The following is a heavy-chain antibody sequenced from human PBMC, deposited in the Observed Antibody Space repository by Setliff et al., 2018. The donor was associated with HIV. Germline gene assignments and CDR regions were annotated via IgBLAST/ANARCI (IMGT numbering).Heavy chain of an antibody. V-gene: IGHV4-59*08. CDR3: ARHRPWEVDVFDI. J-gene: IGHJ3*02. D-gene: IGHD1-26*01. CDR2: TYNSENI. CDR1: NGSINDYY. Sequence: PSETLSLTCSMSNGSINDYYWSWIRQSPGKGLEWIGSTYNSENINYNPSLKSRVTVSVDTSKNQFSLRLTSVTAADTAVYFCARHRPWEVDVFDIWGQGTMVTVSS.